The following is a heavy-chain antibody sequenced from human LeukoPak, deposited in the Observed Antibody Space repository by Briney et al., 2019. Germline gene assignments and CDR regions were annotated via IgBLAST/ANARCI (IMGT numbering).Heavy chain of an antibody. CDR3: ARDRVESSGYYYYYGMDV. J-gene: IGHJ6*02. CDR1: GGSISTYY. CDR2: IYTSGYT. Sequence: SETLSLTCTVSGGSISTYYWSWIRQPAGKGLEWIGRIYTSGYTNYNPSLKSRVTLSVDTSKNQFSLKLSSVTAADTAVYYCARDRVESSGYYYYYGMDVWGQGTTVTVSS. V-gene: IGHV4-4*07. D-gene: IGHD3-22*01.